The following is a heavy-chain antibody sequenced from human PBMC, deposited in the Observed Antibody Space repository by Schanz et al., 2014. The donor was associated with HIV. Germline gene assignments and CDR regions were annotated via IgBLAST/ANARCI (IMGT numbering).Heavy chain of an antibody. CDR1: GFTFSNYA. J-gene: IGHJ6*02. CDR3: AKVARWDYYGMDV. CDR2: ISYDGSDK. Sequence: QVQLVESGGGLVKPGGSLRLSCAVSGFTFSNYAMHWVRQAPGKGLEWAAVISYDGSDKYYAESVKGRFIISRDNSKNTLYLQMNRLRAEDTAVYYCAKVARWDYYGMDVWGRGTTVTVSS. V-gene: IGHV3-30*04.